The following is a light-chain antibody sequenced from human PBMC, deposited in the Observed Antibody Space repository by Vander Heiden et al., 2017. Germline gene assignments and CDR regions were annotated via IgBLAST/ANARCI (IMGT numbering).Light chain of an antibody. CDR3: AAWDDSLKCPF. Sequence: QSVLTPLPSVSAAPGQRFTSSCSRSRATNGSNTVNWFQHLPGTAPKLLIYATDQRPSAVPDRFSASKSGASASLAISGLQPEDEADYYWAAWDDSLKCPFFGTGTKVTVL. J-gene: IGLJ1*01. CDR2: ATD. CDR1: RATNGSNT. V-gene: IGLV1-44*01.